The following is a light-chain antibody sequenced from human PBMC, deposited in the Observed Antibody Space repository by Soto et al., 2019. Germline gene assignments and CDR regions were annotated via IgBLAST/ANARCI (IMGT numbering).Light chain of an antibody. V-gene: IGLV2-14*01. CDR1: SSDVGHYNY. CDR3: SSYTSSSPYV. CDR2: EIS. J-gene: IGLJ1*01. Sequence: HSALAQPASVSGSPGQSITISCTGTSSDVGHYNYVSWYQQHPGKAPKLMIYEISLRSSGVSNRFSGSKSGNTASLTISGLQAEDEADYYCSSYTSSSPYVFGTGTKVTVL.